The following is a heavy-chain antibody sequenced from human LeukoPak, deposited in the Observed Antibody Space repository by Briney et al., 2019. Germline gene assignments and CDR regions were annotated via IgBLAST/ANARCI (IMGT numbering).Heavy chain of an antibody. CDR3: ARGLYYCGSGSYPDY. CDR1: GYTFTSYG. D-gene: IGHD3-10*01. V-gene: IGHV1-18*01. J-gene: IGHJ4*02. CDR2: ISAYNGNT. Sequence: ASVKVSCKASGYTFTSYGISWVRQAPGQGLEWMGWISAYNGNTNYVQKLQGRVTMTTDTSTSTAYMELRSLRSDDTAVYYCARGLYYCGSGSYPDYWGQGTLVTVSS.